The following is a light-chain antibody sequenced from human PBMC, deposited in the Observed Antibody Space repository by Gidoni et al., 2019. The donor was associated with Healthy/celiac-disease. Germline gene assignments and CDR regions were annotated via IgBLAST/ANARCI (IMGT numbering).Light chain of an antibody. J-gene: IGLJ3*02. CDR2: SNN. V-gene: IGLV1-44*01. CDR1: SSNNGSNT. CDR3: AAWDDSLNGPV. Sequence: QSALTQPPSTSWTPGQRVTIACSGSSSNNGSNTVNWYKQLPGTAPKLLIYSNNQRPSGVPDRFSGSKSGTSASLAISGLQSEDEADYYCAAWDDSLNGPVFGGGTKLTVL.